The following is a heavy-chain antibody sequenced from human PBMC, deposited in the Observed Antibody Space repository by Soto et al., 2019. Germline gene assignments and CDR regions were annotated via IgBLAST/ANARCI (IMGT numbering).Heavy chain of an antibody. J-gene: IGHJ4*02. CDR3: ARGHSSSWPFDY. Sequence: SVKVSCKASGGTFSSYAISWLRQAPGQGLEWMGGIIPIFGTANYAQKFQGRVTITADESTSTAYMELSSLRSEDTAVYYCARGHSSSWPFDYWGQGTLVTVSS. D-gene: IGHD6-13*01. CDR1: GGTFSSYA. CDR2: IIPIFGTA. V-gene: IGHV1-69*13.